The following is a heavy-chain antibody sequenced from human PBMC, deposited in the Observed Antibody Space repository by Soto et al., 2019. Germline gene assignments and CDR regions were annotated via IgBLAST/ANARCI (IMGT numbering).Heavy chain of an antibody. D-gene: IGHD4-17*01. CDR2: IYSGGST. V-gene: IGHV3-53*01. CDR3: AKDRHGDYVGWFDP. CDR1: GFTVSSNY. Sequence: GGSLRLSCAASGFTVSSNYMSWVRQAPGKGLEWVSVIYSGGSTYYADSVKGRFTISRDNSKNTLYLQMNSLRAEDTAVYYCAKDRHGDYVGWFDPWGQGTLVTVSS. J-gene: IGHJ5*02.